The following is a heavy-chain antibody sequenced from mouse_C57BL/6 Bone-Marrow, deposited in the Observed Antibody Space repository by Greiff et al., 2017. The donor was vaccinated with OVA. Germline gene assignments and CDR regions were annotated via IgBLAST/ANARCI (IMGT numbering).Heavy chain of an antibody. CDR2: INYDGSCT. CDR1: GFTFSDYY. J-gene: IGHJ3*01. Sequence: EVLLAAPEGGLVQPGSSMKLSCTASGFTFSDYYMAWVRQVPEKGLEWVANINYDGSCTYYLGSLKSRFDISRDKAKNILYLQMSSLKSEDNATYCCAREDYDGFDYWGQGTLVTVSA. D-gene: IGHD2-4*01. CDR3: AREDYDGFDY. V-gene: IGHV5-16*01.